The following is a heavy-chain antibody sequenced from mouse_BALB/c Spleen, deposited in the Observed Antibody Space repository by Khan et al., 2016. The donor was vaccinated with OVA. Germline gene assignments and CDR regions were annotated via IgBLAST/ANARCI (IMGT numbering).Heavy chain of an antibody. V-gene: IGHV1-4*01. Sequence: VQLQQSGAELARPGASVKMSCKASGYTFTSYTMHWVKQRPGQGLEWIGYINPSNSYTNYNQKFKEKATLTADKSYSKAYMQLSSLTSEDSAVYYCAREGAYYRADGWFAYWGQGTLVTVSA. J-gene: IGHJ3*01. CDR2: INPSNSYT. CDR1: GYTFTSYT. D-gene: IGHD2-14*01. CDR3: AREGAYYRADGWFAY.